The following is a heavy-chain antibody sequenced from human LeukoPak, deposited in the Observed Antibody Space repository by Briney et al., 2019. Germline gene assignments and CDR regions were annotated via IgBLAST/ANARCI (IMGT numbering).Heavy chain of an antibody. V-gene: IGHV3-48*01. J-gene: IGHJ4*02. CDR2: ISSSSSTI. CDR3: ARCPYSFGFAPPDY. D-gene: IGHD5-18*01. CDR1: GFTFSSYS. Sequence: GGSLRLSCAASGFTFSSYSMNWVRQAPGKGLEWVSYISSSSSTIYYADSVKGRFTISRDNAKNSLYLQMNSLRAEDTAVYYCARCPYSFGFAPPDYWGQGTLVTVSS.